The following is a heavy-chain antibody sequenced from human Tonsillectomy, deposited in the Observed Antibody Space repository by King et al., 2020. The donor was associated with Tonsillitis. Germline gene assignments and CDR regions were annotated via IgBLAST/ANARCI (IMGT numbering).Heavy chain of an antibody. CDR2: IKQDGSEK. Sequence: VQLVESGGGLVQPGGSLRLSCAASGFTFSSYWVSWVRQAPGKGLEWVANIKQDGSEKYYVDSVKGRFTLSRDNAKNSLYLKMNSLRAEDTAVYYCALLPLRYFDWNYWGQGTLVTVSS. V-gene: IGHV3-7*01. CDR1: GFTFSSYW. CDR3: ALLPLRYFDWNY. J-gene: IGHJ4*02. D-gene: IGHD3-9*01.